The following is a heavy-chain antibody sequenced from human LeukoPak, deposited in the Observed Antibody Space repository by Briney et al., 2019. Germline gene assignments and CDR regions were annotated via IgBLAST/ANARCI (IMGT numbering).Heavy chain of an antibody. V-gene: IGHV1-2*02. J-gene: IGHJ4*02. CDR2: INPNSGGT. CDR3: ARSSYDFWSGYYQFDY. CDR1: GYTFTGYY. D-gene: IGHD3-3*01. Sequence: ASVKVSCKASGYTFTGYYMHWVRHAPGQGLEWMVWINPNSGGTNYAQKFQGRVTMTRDTSISTAYMELSRLRSDDTAVYYCARSSYDFWSGYYQFDYWGQGTLVTVSS.